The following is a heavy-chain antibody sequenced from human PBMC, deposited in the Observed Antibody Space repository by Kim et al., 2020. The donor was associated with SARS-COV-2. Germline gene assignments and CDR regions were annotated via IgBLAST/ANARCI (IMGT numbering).Heavy chain of an antibody. D-gene: IGHD3-22*01. CDR3: ARDGYYDSSGLGPLD. J-gene: IGHJ4*02. Sequence: NPSLKSRVTISVDTSKNQFSLKLSSVTAADTAVYYCARDGYYDSSGLGPLDWGQGTLVTVSS. V-gene: IGHV4-31*02.